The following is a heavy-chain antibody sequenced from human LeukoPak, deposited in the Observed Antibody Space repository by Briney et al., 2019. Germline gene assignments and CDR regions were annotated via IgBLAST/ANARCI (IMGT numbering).Heavy chain of an antibody. CDR1: GFTFSDHY. D-gene: IGHD3-10*01. J-gene: IGHJ4*02. V-gene: IGHV3-72*01. Sequence: GGSLRLSCAASGFTFSDHYMDWVRQAPGKGLEWVGRSRNKANSYTTEYAASVKGRFTISRDDSKTSLYLQMNSLRAEDTAVYYCARNYGHFDYWGQGTLVTVSS. CDR2: SRNKANSYTT. CDR3: ARNYGHFDY.